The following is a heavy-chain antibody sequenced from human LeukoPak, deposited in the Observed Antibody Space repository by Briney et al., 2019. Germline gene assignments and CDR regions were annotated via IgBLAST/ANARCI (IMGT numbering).Heavy chain of an antibody. V-gene: IGHV4-39*01. Sequence: PSETLSLTCTVSGGSISSSSYYWGWIRQPPGKGLEWIGNIYYSGSTYYNPVLKSRVTIFVDTSKKQFSLKLSSVTAAGTAVYYCARLNLGYCSGGSCYPGWFDHWGQGTLVTVSS. J-gene: IGHJ5*02. CDR2: IYYSGST. D-gene: IGHD2-15*01. CDR3: ARLNLGYCSGGSCYPGWFDH. CDR1: GGSISSSSYY.